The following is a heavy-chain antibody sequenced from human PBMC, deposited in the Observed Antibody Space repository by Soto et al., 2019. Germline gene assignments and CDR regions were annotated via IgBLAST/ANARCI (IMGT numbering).Heavy chain of an antibody. D-gene: IGHD3-10*01. V-gene: IGHV3-21*01. J-gene: IGHJ3*02. CDR3: ARVSTMVRGVIRPYDAFDI. Sequence: GGSLRLSCAASGFTFSSYAMHWVRQAPGKGLEWVSFISYNSSYIYYADSVKGRFTISRDNAKNSLYLQMNSLRAEDTAVYYCARVSTMVRGVIRPYDAFDIWGQGTMVTVSS. CDR1: GFTFSSYA. CDR2: ISYNSSYI.